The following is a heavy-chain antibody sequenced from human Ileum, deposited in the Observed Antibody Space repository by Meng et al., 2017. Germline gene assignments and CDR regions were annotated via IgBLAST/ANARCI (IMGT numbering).Heavy chain of an antibody. Sequence: QEPLVQLGAEANKPGASVKVTCKATGYTFTDYYLCLMRPASRRGLEWIGWINTQSCSTDYAHTFKDRITLNRDTSISTAYMQLSSLTSDDTAVYYCARSIVWSRDDSWGQGTLVTVSS. J-gene: IGHJ4*02. CDR2: INTQSCST. CDR3: ARSIVWSRDDS. CDR1: GYTFTDYY. V-gene: IGHV1-2*02. D-gene: IGHD5-24*01.